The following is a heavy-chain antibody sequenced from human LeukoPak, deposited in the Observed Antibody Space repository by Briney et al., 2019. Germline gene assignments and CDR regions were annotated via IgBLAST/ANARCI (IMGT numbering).Heavy chain of an antibody. CDR2: IGSGGGTI. CDR1: GFAFSNYG. J-gene: IGHJ4*02. V-gene: IGHV3-48*02. Sequence: GGSLRPSCAASGFAFSNYGMSWVRQSPGKGLEWVSYIGSGGGTISYADSVKGRFTISRDNAENSPYLQMNGLRDEDTAVYYCARYTNGFDYWGQGTLVTVSS. CDR3: ARYTNGFDY. D-gene: IGHD1-1*01.